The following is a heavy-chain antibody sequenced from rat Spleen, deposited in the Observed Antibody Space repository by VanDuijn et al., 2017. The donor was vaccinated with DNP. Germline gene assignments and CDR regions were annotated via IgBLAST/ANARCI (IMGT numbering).Heavy chain of an antibody. J-gene: IGHJ2*01. V-gene: IGHV5-7*01. D-gene: IGHD3-1*01. CDR3: ARHKWAYFDY. CDR1: GFTFSDYN. CDR2: ISGSGGST. Sequence: EVHLVESGGGLVQPGRSLKLSCAASGFTFSDYNMAWVRQAPKKGLEWVATISGSGGSTYYRDSVKGRFTISRDNAKSTLYLQRDSLRSEDTATYYCARHKWAYFDYWGQGVMVTVSS.